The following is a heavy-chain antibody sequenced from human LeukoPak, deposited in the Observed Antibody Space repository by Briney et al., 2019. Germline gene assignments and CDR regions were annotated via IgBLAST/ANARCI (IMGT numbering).Heavy chain of an antibody. V-gene: IGHV3-53*01. CDR3: AREGGVGQLVPPYY. CDR2: IYSGGST. Sequence: GGSLRLSCAASGFTVSTNYMSWVRQAPGKGLEWVSIIYSGGSTYYADSVKGRFTVSRDNSKNTLYLHMNSLRADDTAVYYCAREGGVGQLVPPYYRGQGTLVTVSS. J-gene: IGHJ4*02. D-gene: IGHD6-6*01. CDR1: GFTVSTNY.